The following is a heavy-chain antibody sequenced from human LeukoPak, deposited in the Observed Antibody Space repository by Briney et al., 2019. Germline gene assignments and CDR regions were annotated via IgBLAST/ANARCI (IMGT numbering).Heavy chain of an antibody. CDR3: ARGGYDFWSTFGY. J-gene: IGHJ4*02. CDR1: GFTFSSYA. Sequence: PGRSLRLSCAASGFTFSSYAMHWVRQAPGKGLEWVAVISYDGSNKYYADSVEGRFTISRDNSKNTLYLQMNSLRAEDTAVYYCARGGYDFWSTFGYWGQGTLVTVSS. CDR2: ISYDGSNK. V-gene: IGHV3-30-3*01. D-gene: IGHD3-3*01.